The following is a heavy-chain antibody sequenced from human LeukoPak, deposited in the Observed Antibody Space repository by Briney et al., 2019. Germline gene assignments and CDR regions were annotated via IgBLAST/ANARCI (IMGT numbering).Heavy chain of an antibody. Sequence: GASVKVSCKASGYTFTGYYMHWVRQAPGQGLEWMGWINPNSGGTNCAQKFQGRVTMTRDTSISTAYMELSRLRSDDTAVYYCARDKTYYDSSGYYFDYWGQGTLVTVSS. D-gene: IGHD3-22*01. CDR1: GYTFTGYY. V-gene: IGHV1-2*02. J-gene: IGHJ4*02. CDR3: ARDKTYYDSSGYYFDY. CDR2: INPNSGGT.